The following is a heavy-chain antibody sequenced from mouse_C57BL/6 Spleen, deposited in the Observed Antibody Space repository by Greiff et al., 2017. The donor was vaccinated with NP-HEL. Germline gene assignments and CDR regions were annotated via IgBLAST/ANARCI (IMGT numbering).Heavy chain of an antibody. J-gene: IGHJ4*01. CDR1: GFTFSDYG. Sequence: EVKLMESGGGLVKPGGSLKLSCAASGFTFSDYGMHWVRQAPEKGLEWVAYISSGSSTIYYADTVKGRFTISRDNAKNTLFLQMTSLRSEDTAMYYCARRREVYAMDYWGQGTSVTVSS. V-gene: IGHV5-17*01. CDR3: ARRREVYAMDY. CDR2: ISSGSSTI.